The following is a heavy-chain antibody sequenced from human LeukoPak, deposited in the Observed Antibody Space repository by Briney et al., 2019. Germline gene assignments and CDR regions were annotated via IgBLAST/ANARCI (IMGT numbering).Heavy chain of an antibody. D-gene: IGHD5-12*01. CDR3: AKGAYDYIEMGYFDY. J-gene: IGHJ4*02. CDR2: IIWSSGDT. CDR1: GFSLTNFA. V-gene: IGHV3-23*01. Sequence: GGSLRLSCAASGFSLTNFAMSWVRQAPGKGLEGFSLIIWSSGDTFYADSVKGRFTISRDNSKNRLYLQMNSLRAEDTALYYCAKGAYDYIEMGYFDYWGQGTLVTVSS.